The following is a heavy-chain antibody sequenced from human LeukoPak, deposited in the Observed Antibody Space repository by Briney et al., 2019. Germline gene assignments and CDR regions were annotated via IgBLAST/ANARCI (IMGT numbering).Heavy chain of an antibody. CDR3: ARHMGLGYTYFYPYFDY. V-gene: IGHV4-59*08. CDR1: GGSISSYY. J-gene: IGHJ4*01. CDR2: IYYSGST. D-gene: IGHD1-1*01. Sequence: SETLSLTCTVSGGSISSYYWSWIRQPPGKGLEWIGYIYYSGSTNYNPSLKSRVTISVDTSKNQFSLKLSSVTATDTAVYYCARHMGLGYTYFYPYFDYWGQGTLVTVSS.